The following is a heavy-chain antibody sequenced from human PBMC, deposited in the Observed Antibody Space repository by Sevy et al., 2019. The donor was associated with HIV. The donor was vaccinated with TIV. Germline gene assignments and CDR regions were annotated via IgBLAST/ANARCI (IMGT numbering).Heavy chain of an antibody. CDR3: TRVYRGMSYFDY. CDR2: INSDGSTT. J-gene: IGHJ4*02. Sequence: GGSLRLSCAASGFTFRSYWLHWVRQAPGKGLIWVSRINSDGSTTTYADSVKGRFTISRDNAKNTLYMQMTSLRAEDTAVYYCTRVYRGMSYFDYWGQGTLVTVSS. V-gene: IGHV3-74*01. D-gene: IGHD3-10*01. CDR1: GFTFRSYW.